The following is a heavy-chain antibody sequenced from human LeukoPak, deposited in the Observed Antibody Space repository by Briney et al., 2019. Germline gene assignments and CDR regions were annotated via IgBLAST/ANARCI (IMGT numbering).Heavy chain of an antibody. CDR3: AKGGQDFDFWRFDL. D-gene: IGHD3-3*01. V-gene: IGHV3-23*01. Sequence: GGSLRLSCAASGFTFSDSAVSWVRHSPGEGLKWVSSISDTGGRTYYADSVKGRFTITRDNSRNTVNLQMNSLRAGDTARYYCAKGGQDFDFWRFDLWGQGILVIISS. CDR2: ISDTGGRT. J-gene: IGHJ5*02. CDR1: GFTFSDSA.